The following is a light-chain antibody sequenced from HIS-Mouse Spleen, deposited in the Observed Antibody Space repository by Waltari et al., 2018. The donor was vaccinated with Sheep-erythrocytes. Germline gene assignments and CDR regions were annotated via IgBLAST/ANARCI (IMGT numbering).Light chain of an antibody. Sequence: QSALTQPASVSGSPGQSNTISCPGTSSDVGGYNYVSWYQHPPGKAPKVMIYEVSNRPSGVSNRFSGSKPGNPASLTISGLQAEDEADYYCSSYTSSSTWVFGGGTKLTVL. V-gene: IGLV2-14*01. CDR1: SSDVGGYNY. J-gene: IGLJ3*02. CDR3: SSYTSSSTWV. CDR2: EVS.